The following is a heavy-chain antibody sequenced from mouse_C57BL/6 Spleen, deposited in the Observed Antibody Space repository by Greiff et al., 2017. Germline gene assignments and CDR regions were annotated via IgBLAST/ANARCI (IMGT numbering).Heavy chain of an antibody. D-gene: IGHD1-2*01. J-gene: IGHJ1*03. Sequence: QVQLQQSGAELVRPGASVTLSCKASGYTFTDYEMHWVKQTPVHGLEWIGAIDPETGGTAYNQKFKGKAILTADKSSSTAYMELRSLTSEDSAVYYCTRAPSITAESYWYFDVWGTGTTVTVSS. CDR3: TRAPSITAESYWYFDV. CDR2: IDPETGGT. CDR1: GYTFTDYE. V-gene: IGHV1-15*01.